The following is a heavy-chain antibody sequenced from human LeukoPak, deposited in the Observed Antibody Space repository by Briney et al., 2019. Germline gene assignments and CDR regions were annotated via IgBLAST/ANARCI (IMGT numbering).Heavy chain of an antibody. CDR1: GFLFSDYG. D-gene: IGHD2-2*01. V-gene: IGHV3-30*02. CDR3: ARDHLVPAVFGTVGFDP. J-gene: IGHJ5*02. Sequence: PGGSLRLSCAASGFLFSDYGFHWVRQAPGKGLEWVALIRHDGSNEYYVDSVKGRFTISRDNAKNSLYLQMNSLRAEDTAVYYCARDHLVPAVFGTVGFDPWGQGTLVTVSS. CDR2: IRHDGSNE.